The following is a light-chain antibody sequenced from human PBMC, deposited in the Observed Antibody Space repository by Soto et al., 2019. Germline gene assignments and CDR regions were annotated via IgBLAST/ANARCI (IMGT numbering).Light chain of an antibody. CDR3: QQYGSSPWT. Sequence: ETVLTQSPGTLSLSPGERATLSCRASQPIRSKYLAWYRQTPGQAPRLLIYGASNRATGIADRFSGSGSGTDFTLIISRLEPEDFALYYCQQYGSSPWTFGQGTKVEIK. J-gene: IGKJ1*01. CDR1: QPIRSKY. V-gene: IGKV3-20*01. CDR2: GAS.